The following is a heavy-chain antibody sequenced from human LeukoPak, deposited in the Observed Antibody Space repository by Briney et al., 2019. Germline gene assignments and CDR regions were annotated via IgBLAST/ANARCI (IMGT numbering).Heavy chain of an antibody. D-gene: IGHD6-19*01. J-gene: IGHJ3*02. Sequence: PGGSLRLSCAASGFTFSSYAMSWVRQAPGKGLEWVSAISGSGGSTYYADSVKGRFTISRDNSKNTLYLQMGSLRAEDMAVYYCARVWIAVAGAFDIWGQGTMVTVSS. CDR2: ISGSGGST. CDR3: ARVWIAVAGAFDI. CDR1: GFTFSSYA. V-gene: IGHV3-23*01.